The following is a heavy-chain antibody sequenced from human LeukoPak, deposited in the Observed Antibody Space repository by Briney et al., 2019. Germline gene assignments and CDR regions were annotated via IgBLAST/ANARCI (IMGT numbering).Heavy chain of an antibody. J-gene: IGHJ5*02. CDR2: ISSSGSTI. Sequence: GGSLRLSCAASGFTFSSYWMSWVRQAPGKGLEWVSYISSSGSTIYYADSVKGRFTISRDNAKNSLYLQMNSLRAEDTAVYYCARELSDYGDYVRWFDPWGQGTLVTVSS. CDR3: ARELSDYGDYVRWFDP. D-gene: IGHD4-17*01. V-gene: IGHV3-48*04. CDR1: GFTFSSYW.